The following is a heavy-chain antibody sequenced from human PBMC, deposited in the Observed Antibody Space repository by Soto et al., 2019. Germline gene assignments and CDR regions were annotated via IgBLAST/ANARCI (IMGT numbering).Heavy chain of an antibody. J-gene: IGHJ4*02. CDR3: AREGSMAHFDY. V-gene: IGHV4-4*02. CDR2: IYHSGNT. CDR1: GGSISSSHW. D-gene: IGHD3-10*01. Sequence: QVQLQESGPGLVKPSGTLSLTCAVSGGSISSSHWWIWVRQPPGKGLEWIGEIYHSGNTNYNTSLKSRVTISVDKSKNQSSLKVTSVTAADTAVYYCAREGSMAHFDYWGQGTLVTVSS.